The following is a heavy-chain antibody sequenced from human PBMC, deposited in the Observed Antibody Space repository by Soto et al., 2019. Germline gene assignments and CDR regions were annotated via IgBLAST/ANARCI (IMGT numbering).Heavy chain of an antibody. Sequence: ESGGGLVKPGGSLRLSCAASGFTFSSYSMNWVRQAPGKGLEWVSSISSSSSYIYYADSVKGRFTISRDNAKNSLYLQMNSLRAEDTAVYYCARAYDFWSGYQENWFDPWGQGTLVTVSS. CDR2: ISSSSSYI. CDR3: ARAYDFWSGYQENWFDP. J-gene: IGHJ5*02. CDR1: GFTFSSYS. V-gene: IGHV3-21*01. D-gene: IGHD3-3*01.